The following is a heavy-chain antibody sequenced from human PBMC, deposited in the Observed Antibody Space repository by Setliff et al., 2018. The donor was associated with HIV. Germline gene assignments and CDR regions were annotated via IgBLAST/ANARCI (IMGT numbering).Heavy chain of an antibody. CDR1: ADTFHTYW. V-gene: IGHV5-51*01. Sequence: GESLKISCKGSADTFHTYWIGWVRQMPGKGLEWMGIIRPGDSDTQYSPSFQGQVTISADKSISTAYLQWSSLKASDTAIYYCARRLYSSEAFDPWGQGTLVTVSS. CDR3: ARRLYSSEAFDP. J-gene: IGHJ5*02. D-gene: IGHD6-25*01. CDR2: IRPGDSDT.